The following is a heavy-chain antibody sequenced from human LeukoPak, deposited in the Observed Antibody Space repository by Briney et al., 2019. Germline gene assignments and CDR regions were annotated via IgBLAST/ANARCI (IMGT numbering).Heavy chain of an antibody. Sequence: SETLSLTCAVYGGSFSGYYWSWIRQPPGKGLEWIGYIYYSGSTNYNPSLKSRVTISVDTSKNQFSLKLSSVIAADTAVYYCARGAMVAATRSFYYGMDVWGQGTTVTVSS. CDR1: GGSFSGYY. D-gene: IGHD2-15*01. CDR2: IYYSGST. V-gene: IGHV4-59*08. J-gene: IGHJ6*02. CDR3: ARGAMVAATRSFYYGMDV.